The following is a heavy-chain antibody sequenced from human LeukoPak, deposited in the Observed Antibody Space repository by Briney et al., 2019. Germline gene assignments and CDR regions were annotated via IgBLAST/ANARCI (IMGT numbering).Heavy chain of an antibody. CDR1: GFTLSNSW. CDR2: ISGSGGST. CDR3: AKTIPYSSSPRLYGMDV. Sequence: GGSLRLSCAGSGFTLSNSWMGWVRQAPGKGLEWVSAISGSGGSTYYADSVKGRFTISRDNSKNTLYLQMSSLRAEDTAVYYCAKTIPYSSSPRLYGMDVWGQGTTVTVSS. D-gene: IGHD6-13*01. J-gene: IGHJ6*02. V-gene: IGHV3-23*01.